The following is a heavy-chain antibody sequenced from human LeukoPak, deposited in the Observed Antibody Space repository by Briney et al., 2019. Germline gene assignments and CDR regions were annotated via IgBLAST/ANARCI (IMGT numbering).Heavy chain of an antibody. CDR1: GGSFSGYY. CDR3: ARSSDDAFDI. D-gene: IGHD3-10*01. Sequence: SETLSLTCAVYGGSFSGYYWSWIRQPPGKGLEWIREINHSGSTNYNPSLKSRVTISVDTSKNQFSLKLSSVTAADTAVYYCARSSDDAFDIWGQGTMVTVSS. J-gene: IGHJ3*02. CDR2: INHSGST. V-gene: IGHV4-34*01.